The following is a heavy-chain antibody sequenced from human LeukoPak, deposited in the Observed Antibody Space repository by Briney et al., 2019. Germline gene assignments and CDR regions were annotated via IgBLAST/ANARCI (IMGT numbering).Heavy chain of an antibody. D-gene: IGHD2/OR15-2a*01. Sequence: PSETLSLTCTVSGGSISRNAWSWIRQPPGKGLEWIGYIYYSGSTNYNPSLKSRVTIAIDTSKKQFSLNMRSVTAADTAVYYCARDFYGDRGDAFDIWGQGTMVTVSS. V-gene: IGHV4-59*01. J-gene: IGHJ3*02. CDR3: ARDFYGDRGDAFDI. CDR1: GGSISRNA. CDR2: IYYSGST.